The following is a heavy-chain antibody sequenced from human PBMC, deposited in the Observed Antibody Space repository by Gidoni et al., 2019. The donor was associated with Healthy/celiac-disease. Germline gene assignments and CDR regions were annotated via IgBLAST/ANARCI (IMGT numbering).Heavy chain of an antibody. D-gene: IGHD2-8*01. CDR3: ATARREMVYAQSYYYYYGMDV. V-gene: IGHV3-66*01. CDR1: GFTVSSNY. J-gene: IGHJ6*02. CDR2: IYSGGST. Sequence: EVQLVESGGGLVQPGGSLRLSCAASGFTVSSNYMSWVRQAPGKGLEWVSVIYSGGSTYYADSVKGRFTISRDNSKNTLYLQMNSLRAEDTAVYYCATARREMVYAQSYYYYYGMDVWGQGTTVTVSS.